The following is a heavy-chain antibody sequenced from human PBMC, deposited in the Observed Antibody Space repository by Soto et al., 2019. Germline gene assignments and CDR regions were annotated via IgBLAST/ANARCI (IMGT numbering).Heavy chain of an antibody. V-gene: IGHV1-46*01. Sequence: ASVKVSCKASGYTFTSYYMHWVRQAPGQGLEWMGIINPSGGSTSYAQKFQGRVTMTRDTSTSTVYMELSSLRSEDTAVYYCAREHYDILTGYCFDYWGQGTLVTVSS. D-gene: IGHD3-9*01. J-gene: IGHJ4*02. CDR1: GYTFTSYY. CDR3: AREHYDILTGYCFDY. CDR2: INPSGGST.